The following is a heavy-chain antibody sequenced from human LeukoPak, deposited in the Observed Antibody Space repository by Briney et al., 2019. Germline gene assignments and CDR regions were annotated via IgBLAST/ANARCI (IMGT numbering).Heavy chain of an antibody. CDR2: LYSGRST. D-gene: IGHD1-14*01. V-gene: IGHV3-66*01. CDR3: AANHPFDP. Sequence: PGRSLRLSCAASGFTMSNNYMSWLRQAPGKGLEGVSVLYSGRSTYYADSVKGRFTISRDNSKNTLYLQMNSLRAEDTAVYYCAANHPFDPWGQGTLVTVSS. J-gene: IGHJ5*02. CDR1: GFTMSNNY.